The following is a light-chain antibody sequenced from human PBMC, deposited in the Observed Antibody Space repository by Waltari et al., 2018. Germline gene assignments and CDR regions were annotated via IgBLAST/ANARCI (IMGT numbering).Light chain of an antibody. CDR2: DVS. CDR3: SSYTSSSTVV. J-gene: IGLJ2*01. CDR1: SSDVGRYNY. Sequence: QSALTQPASVSGSPGQSITISCTGPSSDVGRYNYAPWYQQHPGKAPKPMIYDVSNRPSGVSNRFSGSKSGNTASLTISGLQAEDEADYYCSSYTSSSTVVFGGGTKLTVL. V-gene: IGLV2-14*03.